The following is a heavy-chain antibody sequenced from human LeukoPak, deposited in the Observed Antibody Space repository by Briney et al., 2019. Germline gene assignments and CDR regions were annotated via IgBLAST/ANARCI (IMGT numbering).Heavy chain of an antibody. Sequence: GASVKASCKASGYTFTNHDIHWVRQAPGQRLEWMGWINPGNGNTKYSQEFQDRVTITRDTSASTTYMELSSLRSEDTAVYYCARDVFPTNFAGFGELYPAWGQGTLVTVSS. V-gene: IGHV1-3*03. J-gene: IGHJ5*02. CDR2: INPGNGNT. CDR1: GYTFTNHD. D-gene: IGHD3-10*01. CDR3: ARDVFPTNFAGFGELYPA.